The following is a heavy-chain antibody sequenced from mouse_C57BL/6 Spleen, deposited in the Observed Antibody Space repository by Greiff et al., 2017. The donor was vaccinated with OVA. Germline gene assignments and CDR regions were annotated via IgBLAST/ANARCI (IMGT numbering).Heavy chain of an antibody. Sequence: VQLQQSGPELVKPGASVKISCKASGYSFTGYYMNWVKQSPEKSLEWIGEINPSTGGTTYNQKFKAKATLTVDKSSSTASMQLKSLTSEDSAVYYCARSRDSYYAMDYWGQGTSVTVSS. CDR2: INPSTGGT. J-gene: IGHJ4*01. V-gene: IGHV1-42*01. CDR1: GYSFTGYY. CDR3: ARSRDSYYAMDY.